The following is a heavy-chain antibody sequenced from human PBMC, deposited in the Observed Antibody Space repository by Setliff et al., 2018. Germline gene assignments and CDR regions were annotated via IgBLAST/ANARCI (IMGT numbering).Heavy chain of an antibody. CDR3: ARSYYYDSSAANWFDP. V-gene: IGHV1-18*01. D-gene: IGHD3-22*01. CDR2: ISAYNGNT. Sequence: ASVKVSCKDSGYTFSTYGISWVRQAPGQGLEWMGWISAYNGNTNYAQRFQGRVTMTTDTSTSTAYMELSRLRSDDTAVYYCARSYYYDSSAANWFDPWGQGTQVTVSS. CDR1: GYTFSTYG. J-gene: IGHJ5*02.